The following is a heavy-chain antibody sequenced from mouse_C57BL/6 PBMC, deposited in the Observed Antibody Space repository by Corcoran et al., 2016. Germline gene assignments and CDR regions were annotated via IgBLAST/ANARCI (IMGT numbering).Heavy chain of an antibody. CDR1: GYTFTDYH. CDR3: AREGTRAMDY. V-gene: IGHV1-18*01. D-gene: IGHD3-3*01. CDR2: INPNNGGT. Sequence: EVQLQQSGPELVKLGASVKIPCKASGYTFTDYHMDWVKQSHGKSLEWIGDINPNNGGTIYNQKFKGKATLTVDQSSSTAYMELRSLTSEDTAVYYCAREGTRAMDYCGQGTSVTVSS. J-gene: IGHJ4*01.